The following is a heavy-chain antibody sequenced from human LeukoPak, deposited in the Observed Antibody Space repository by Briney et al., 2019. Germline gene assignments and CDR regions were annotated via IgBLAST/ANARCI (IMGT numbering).Heavy chain of an antibody. CDR2: INHSGST. Sequence: PSETLSLTCAVYGGSFSGYYWSWIRQPPGKGLEWIGEINHSGSTNYNPSLKSRVTISVDTSKNQFSLKLSSVTAADTAVYYCARDGSSSVAYWGQGTLVTVSS. CDR1: GGSFSGYY. J-gene: IGHJ4*02. V-gene: IGHV4-34*01. D-gene: IGHD6-6*01. CDR3: ARDGSSSVAY.